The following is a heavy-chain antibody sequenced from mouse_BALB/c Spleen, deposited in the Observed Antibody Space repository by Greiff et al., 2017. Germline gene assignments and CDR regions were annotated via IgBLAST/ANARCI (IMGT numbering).Heavy chain of an antibody. J-gene: IGHJ2*01. CDR2: ISNGGGST. Sequence: EVHLVESGGGLVQPGGSLKLSCAASGFTFSSYTMSWVRQTPEKRLEWVAYISNGGGSTYYPDTVKGRFTISRDNAKNTLYLQMSSLKFEDTAMYYCARRYGNYAFDYWGQGTTLTVSS. D-gene: IGHD2-1*01. CDR3: ARRYGNYAFDY. V-gene: IGHV5-12-2*01. CDR1: GFTFSSYT.